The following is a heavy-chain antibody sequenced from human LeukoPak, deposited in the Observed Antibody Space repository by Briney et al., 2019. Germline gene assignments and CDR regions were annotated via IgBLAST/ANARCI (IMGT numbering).Heavy chain of an antibody. CDR3: ARYAWSLGPAPGTPLLDY. Sequence: GGSLRLSCAASGFTFTNYAMHWVRQAPGKGLEWVALISYDGTDKYYANSVKGRFTISRDNSDNTLYLQVNSLRAEDTAVYYCARYAWSLGPAPGTPLLDYWGRGTLVTVSS. D-gene: IGHD6-13*01. CDR2: ISYDGTDK. CDR1: GFTFTNYA. J-gene: IGHJ4*02. V-gene: IGHV3-30-3*01.